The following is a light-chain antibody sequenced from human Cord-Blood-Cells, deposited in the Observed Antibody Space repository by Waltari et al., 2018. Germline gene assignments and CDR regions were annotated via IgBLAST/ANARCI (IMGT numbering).Light chain of an antibody. Sequence: DIQMTQSTSTLSASVGARVTITCRARQTISSWLAWYQQKPGKAPNLLIYKASSLESGGPSRFSGSGSGTEFTLTISSLQPDDFATYYCQQYNSYWTFGQGTKVEIK. CDR1: QTISSW. CDR2: KAS. CDR3: QQYNSYWT. V-gene: IGKV1-5*03. J-gene: IGKJ1*01.